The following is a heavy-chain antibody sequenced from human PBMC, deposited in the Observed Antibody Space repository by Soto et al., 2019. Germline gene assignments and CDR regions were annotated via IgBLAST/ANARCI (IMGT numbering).Heavy chain of an antibody. CDR1: GGTFSSYT. V-gene: IGHV1-69*02. J-gene: IGHJ6*03. CDR2: IIPILGIA. D-gene: IGHD2-2*01. Sequence: ASVKVSCKASGGTFSSYTISWVRQAPGQGLEWMGRIIPILGIANYAQKFQGRVTITADKSTSTAYMELSSLRFEDTAVYYCARGYQLSWYYMDVWGKGTTVTVSS. CDR3: ARGYQLSWYYMDV.